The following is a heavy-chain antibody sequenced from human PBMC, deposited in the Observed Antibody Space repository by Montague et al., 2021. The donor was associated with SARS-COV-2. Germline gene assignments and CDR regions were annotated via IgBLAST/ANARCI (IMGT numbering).Heavy chain of an antibody. CDR2: MSWNSGRI. CDR3: SKDGYYYGPGSRFDY. V-gene: IGHV3-9*01. D-gene: IGHD3-10*01. J-gene: IGHJ4*02. CDR1: GFTFRDYA. Sequence: SLSLSLSASGFTFRDYAMHWVRQVPGKGLEWVSGMSWNSGRIGYADSVNGRFTISRDNAKNSVYLQMNSLRSEDTAMYYFSKDGYYYGPGSRFDYWGQGTLVTVSS.